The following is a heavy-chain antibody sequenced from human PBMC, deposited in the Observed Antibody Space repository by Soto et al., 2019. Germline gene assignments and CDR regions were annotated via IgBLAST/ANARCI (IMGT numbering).Heavy chain of an antibody. CDR3: ASAYSGYDRYPRYYFDY. CDR2: IYYSGST. Sequence: SETLSLTCTVSGGSISSGGYYWSWIRQHPGKGLEWIGYIYYSGSTYYNPSLKSRVTISVDTSKNQFSLKLSSVTAADTAVYYCASAYSGYDRYPRYYFDYWGQGTLVTVSS. V-gene: IGHV4-31*03. J-gene: IGHJ4*02. CDR1: GGSISSGGYY. D-gene: IGHD5-12*01.